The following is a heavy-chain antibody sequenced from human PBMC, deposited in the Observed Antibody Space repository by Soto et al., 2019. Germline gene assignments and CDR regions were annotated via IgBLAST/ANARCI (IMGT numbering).Heavy chain of an antibody. Sequence: LSLTCGVSGYSISTGHYWGWIRQPPGKSLEWMGTIKHGGKTFYNPSLRSRVTFSIDTSKNQLSLRLSSVTAADTAVYYCLGSGEDYGSYIDYWGQGTLVTVSS. CDR3: LGSGEDYGSYIDY. CDR1: GYSISTGHY. D-gene: IGHD4-17*01. V-gene: IGHV4-38-2*01. CDR2: IKHGGKT. J-gene: IGHJ4*02.